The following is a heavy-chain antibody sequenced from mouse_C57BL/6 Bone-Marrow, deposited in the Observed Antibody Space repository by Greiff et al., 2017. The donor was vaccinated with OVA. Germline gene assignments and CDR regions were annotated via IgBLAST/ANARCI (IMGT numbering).Heavy chain of an antibody. V-gene: IGHV1-69*01. Sequence: QVQLQQPGAELVMPGASVKLSCKASGYTFTSYWMHWVKQRPGQGLEWIGAIDPSDSYTNYNQKFKGKSTLTVDKSSSTAYMQLSSLTSEDSAVYDCASYTAQATDYAMDYWGQGTSVTVSS. J-gene: IGHJ4*01. CDR2: IDPSDSYT. CDR3: ASYTAQATDYAMDY. D-gene: IGHD3-2*02. CDR1: GYTFTSYW.